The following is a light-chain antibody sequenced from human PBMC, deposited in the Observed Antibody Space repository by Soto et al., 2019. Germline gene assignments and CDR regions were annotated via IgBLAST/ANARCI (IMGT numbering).Light chain of an antibody. V-gene: IGKV1-39*01. CDR2: TAS. CDR3: QRSYIALWT. Sequence: DIQMTQSPSSLSASVGDRVTITCRASQRISIYLNWYQQKPGKAPELLIYTASSLQSGVPTRFTGSGSGTDFTLTINSLQPQDFAAYYCQRSYIALWTFGHGTKVQFK. J-gene: IGKJ1*01. CDR1: QRISIY.